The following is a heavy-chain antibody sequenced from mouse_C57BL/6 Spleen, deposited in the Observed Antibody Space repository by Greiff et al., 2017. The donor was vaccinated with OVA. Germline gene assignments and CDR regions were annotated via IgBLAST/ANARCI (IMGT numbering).Heavy chain of an antibody. Sequence: DVMLVESGGGLVQPKGSLKLSCAASGFTFNTYAMHWVRQAPGKGLEWVARIRSKSSNYATYYADSVKDRFTISRDDSQSMLYLQMNNLKTEDTAMYYCVRAYSNYGGDWFAYWGQGTLVTVSA. V-gene: IGHV10-3*01. CDR2: IRSKSSNYAT. D-gene: IGHD2-5*01. CDR3: VRAYSNYGGDWFAY. CDR1: GFTFNTYA. J-gene: IGHJ3*01.